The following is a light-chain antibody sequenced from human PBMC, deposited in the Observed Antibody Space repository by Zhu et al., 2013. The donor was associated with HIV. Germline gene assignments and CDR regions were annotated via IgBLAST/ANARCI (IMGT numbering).Light chain of an antibody. Sequence: DIQMTQSPSSLSGSVGDRVTITCRASQDIYIYLAWYQQKPGKAPRRLIYLASTLQSGVPSRFSGSGSGTDFTLTISSLQPEDFATYYCLQSNSYPRTFGQGTRLEIK. CDR1: QDIYIY. V-gene: IGKV1-17*01. CDR3: LQSNSYPRT. J-gene: IGKJ2*02. CDR2: LAS.